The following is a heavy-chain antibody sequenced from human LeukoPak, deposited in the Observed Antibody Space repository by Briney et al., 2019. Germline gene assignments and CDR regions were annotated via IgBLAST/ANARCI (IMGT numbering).Heavy chain of an antibody. CDR2: IYYSGST. CDR3: ARVSPIWFGEPYFDY. CDR1: GGSFSGYY. J-gene: IGHJ4*02. D-gene: IGHD3-10*01. V-gene: IGHV4-59*01. Sequence: SETLSLTCAVYGGSFSGYYWSWIRQPPGKGLEWIGYIYYSGSTNYNPSLKSRVTISVDTSKNQFSLKLSSVTAADTAVYYCARVSPIWFGEPYFDYWGQGTLVTVSS.